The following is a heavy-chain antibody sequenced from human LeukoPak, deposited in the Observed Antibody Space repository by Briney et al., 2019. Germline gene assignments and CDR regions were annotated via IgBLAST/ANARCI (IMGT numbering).Heavy chain of an antibody. Sequence: SETLSLTCTVSGGSISSSSYYWGWIRQPPGKGLEWIGSIYYSGSTYYNPSLKSRVTISVDTSKNQFSLKLSSVTAADTAVYYCARDEGSGFDWLLNSYGMDVWGQGTTVTVSS. J-gene: IGHJ6*02. V-gene: IGHV4-39*07. D-gene: IGHD3-9*01. CDR1: GGSISSSSYY. CDR3: ARDEGSGFDWLLNSYGMDV. CDR2: IYYSGST.